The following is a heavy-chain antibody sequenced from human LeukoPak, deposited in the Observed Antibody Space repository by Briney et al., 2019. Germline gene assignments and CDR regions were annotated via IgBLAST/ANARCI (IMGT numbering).Heavy chain of an antibody. D-gene: IGHD5-12*01. CDR3: ARDLVYSGYDLGMGFDP. Sequence: GGSLRLSCAASGFTFSNYGMHWVRQAPGKGLEWVAVISYDGSNKYYADSVKGRFTISRDNSKNTLYLQMNSLRAEDTAVYYCARDLVYSGYDLGMGFDPWGQGTLVTVSS. CDR2: ISYDGSNK. CDR1: GFTFSNYG. J-gene: IGHJ5*02. V-gene: IGHV3-30*03.